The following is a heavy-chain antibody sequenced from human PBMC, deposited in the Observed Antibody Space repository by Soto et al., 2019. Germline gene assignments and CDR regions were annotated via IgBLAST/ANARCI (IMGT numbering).Heavy chain of an antibody. CDR1: GYTLTELS. J-gene: IGHJ6*02. D-gene: IGHD1-20*01. Sequence: QVQLVQSGAEVKKPGASVKVSCKVSGYTLTELSMHWVRQAPGKGLEWMGGFDPEDGETIYAQKLQGRVTMTEDTSTDTAYMELSSLRSEDTAVYYCATLGITGPRGYYYYYGMDVWGQGTTVTVSS. CDR2: FDPEDGET. CDR3: ATLGITGPRGYYYYYGMDV. V-gene: IGHV1-24*01.